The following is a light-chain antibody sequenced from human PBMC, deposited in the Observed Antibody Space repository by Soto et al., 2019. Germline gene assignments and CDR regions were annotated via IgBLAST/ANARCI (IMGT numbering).Light chain of an antibody. CDR1: QGISSW. Sequence: DIQMTQSPSSVSASVGDRVTIACRASQGISSWLAWYQQKPGKAPQLLIYAASSLQSGVPSRFSGSGSGADFTLTISSMPPEDFATYYCQYGKSFPLTFGGGTKVEIK. J-gene: IGKJ4*01. CDR2: AAS. V-gene: IGKV1-12*01. CDR3: QYGKSFPLT.